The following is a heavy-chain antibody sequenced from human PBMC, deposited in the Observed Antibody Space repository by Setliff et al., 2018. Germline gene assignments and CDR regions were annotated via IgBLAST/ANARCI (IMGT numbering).Heavy chain of an antibody. CDR3: TVYNTGSSKDHY. CDR1: GGSISSYY. J-gene: IGHJ4*02. D-gene: IGHD2-8*02. Sequence: SETLSLTCTVSGGSISSYYWSWIRQPPGKGLEWIGYMYYSGSTNYNPSLKSRVTISVDTSKNQFSLKLSSVTAADTALYYCTVYNTGSSKDHYWGQGTPVTVSS. CDR2: MYYSGST. V-gene: IGHV4-59*03.